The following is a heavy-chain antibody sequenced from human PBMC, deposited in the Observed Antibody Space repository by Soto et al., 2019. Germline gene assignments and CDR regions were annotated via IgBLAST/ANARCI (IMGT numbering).Heavy chain of an antibody. V-gene: IGHV3-53*01. Sequence: PGGSLRLSCAASGFSVNIYYMTWVRQAPGKGLEWVSVIDSGGLTYYADSVKGRFSVSRDNSENTLYLHMDSLRAEDTALCYCARGRDTRSIFDYWGQGTLVTVSS. J-gene: IGHJ4*02. CDR2: IDSGGLT. CDR1: GFSVNIYY. D-gene: IGHD5-18*01. CDR3: ARGRDTRSIFDY.